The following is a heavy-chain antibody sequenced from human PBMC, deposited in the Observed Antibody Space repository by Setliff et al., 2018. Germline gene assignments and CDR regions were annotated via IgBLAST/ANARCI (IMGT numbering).Heavy chain of an antibody. V-gene: IGHV1-18*01. CDR3: ARLVRTCTRTSCHRASGGEY. Sequence: AASVKVSCKTSGYTFTNYGITWVRQAPGQGLEWMGWINNYSFKTNYPQKFLGRVTVTTDTSTTTAYMGVRSLTSDDTAVYYFARLVRTCTRTSCHRASGGEYWGQGTLVTVSS. J-gene: IGHJ4*02. D-gene: IGHD2-2*01. CDR2: INNYSFKT. CDR1: GYTFTNYG.